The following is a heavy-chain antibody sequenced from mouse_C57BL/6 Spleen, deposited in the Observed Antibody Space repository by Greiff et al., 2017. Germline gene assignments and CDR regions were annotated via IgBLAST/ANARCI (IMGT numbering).Heavy chain of an antibody. J-gene: IGHJ2*01. Sequence: QVHVKQSGPELVKPGASVKISCKASGYSFTSYYIHWVKQRPGQGLEWIGWIYPGSGNTKYNEKFKGKATLTADTSSSTAYMQLSSLTSEDSAVYYCAREGDTTSFDYWGQGTTLTVSS. CDR1: GYSFTSYY. D-gene: IGHD1-1*01. CDR3: AREGDTTSFDY. V-gene: IGHV1-66*01. CDR2: IYPGSGNT.